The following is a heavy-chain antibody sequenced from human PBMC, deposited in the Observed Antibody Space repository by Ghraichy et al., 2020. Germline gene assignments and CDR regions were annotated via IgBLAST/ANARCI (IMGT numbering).Heavy chain of an antibody. CDR2: IYYSGST. V-gene: IGHV4-39*07. CDR3: ARQSPPVGSSWIFDY. CDR1: GGSISSSSYY. J-gene: IGHJ4*02. D-gene: IGHD6-13*01. Sequence: SETLSLTCTVSGGSISSSSYYWGWIRQPPGKGLEWIGSIYYSGSTYYNPSLKSRVTISVDTSKNQFSLKLSSVTAADTAVYYCARQSPPVGSSWIFDYWGQGTLVTVSS.